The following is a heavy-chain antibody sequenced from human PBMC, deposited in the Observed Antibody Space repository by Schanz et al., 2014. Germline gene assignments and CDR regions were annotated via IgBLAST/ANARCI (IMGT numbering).Heavy chain of an antibody. CDR2: ISYSGST. Sequence: QVQLQESGPGLVKPSQTLSLTCTVSGGSVSSGGDYWSWIRQHPGKGLEWIGFISYSGSTYYNPSLKSRVTISLDTSKNQFARTLTSLTAADTAVYYCARDTTWRLDLWGRGTLVTVSS. CDR3: ARDTTWRLDL. V-gene: IGHV4-31*03. CDR1: GGSVSSGGDY. J-gene: IGHJ2*01. D-gene: IGHD1-1*01.